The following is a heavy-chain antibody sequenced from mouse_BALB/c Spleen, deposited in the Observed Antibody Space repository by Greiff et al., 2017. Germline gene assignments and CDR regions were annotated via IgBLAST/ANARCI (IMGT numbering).Heavy chain of an antibody. J-gene: IGHJ2*01. Sequence: VQLQESGAELMKPGASVKISCKATGYTFSSYWIEWVKQRPGHGLEWIGEILPGSGSTNYNEKFKGKATFTADTSSNTAYMQLSSLTSEDSAVYYCARKIYYYGSSYFDYWGQGTTLTVSS. CDR2: ILPGSGST. D-gene: IGHD1-1*01. CDR3: ARKIYYYGSSYFDY. CDR1: GYTFSSYW. V-gene: IGHV1-9*01.